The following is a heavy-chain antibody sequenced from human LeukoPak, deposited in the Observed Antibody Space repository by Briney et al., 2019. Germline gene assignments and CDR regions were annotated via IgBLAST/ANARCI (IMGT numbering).Heavy chain of an antibody. Sequence: GASVKVSCKASGDTFTNFGLSWLRQAPGQGLEWMGWISGYTGNANYAQKLQGRVTMTTDTSTSTAYMELRSLRSDDTAVYYCARRPLSYCSSTSCYPSGYYYYMDVWGKGTTVTISS. D-gene: IGHD2-2*01. CDR3: ARRPLSYCSSTSCYPSGYYYYMDV. V-gene: IGHV1-18*01. CDR2: ISGYTGNA. J-gene: IGHJ6*03. CDR1: GDTFTNFG.